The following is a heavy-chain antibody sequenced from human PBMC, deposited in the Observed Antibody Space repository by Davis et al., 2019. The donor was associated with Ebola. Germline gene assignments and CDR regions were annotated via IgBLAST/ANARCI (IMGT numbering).Heavy chain of an antibody. CDR3: AKDTSNIWFDI. V-gene: IGHV3-23*01. D-gene: IGHD1-26*01. CDR2: FGTSGDT. Sequence: GGSLRLSCAASGFTFNQYAMTWVRQAPGKGLEWVSTFGTSGDTYYADSVKGRFTISRDNSKNTLYLQMNGLRVDDTAIYYCAKDTSNIWFDIWGQGTMVTVSS. J-gene: IGHJ3*02. CDR1: GFTFNQYA.